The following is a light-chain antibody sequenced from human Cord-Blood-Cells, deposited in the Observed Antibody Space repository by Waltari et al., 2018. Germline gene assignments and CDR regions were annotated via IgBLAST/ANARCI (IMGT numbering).Light chain of an antibody. CDR3: QQYNNWPPLT. CDR2: GAS. Sequence: EIVMTQSPATLSVSPGERATLPCRARQSASSNLAWYQQKPGQAPRLLIYGASTRATGIPARFSGSGSGTEFTLTISSLQSEDFAVYYCQQYNNWPPLTFGGGTKVEIK. CDR1: QSASSN. V-gene: IGKV3-15*01. J-gene: IGKJ4*01.